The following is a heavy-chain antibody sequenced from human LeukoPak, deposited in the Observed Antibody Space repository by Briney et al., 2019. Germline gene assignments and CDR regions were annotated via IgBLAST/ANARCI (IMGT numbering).Heavy chain of an antibody. D-gene: IGHD6-6*01. Sequence: GGSLRLSCAASGFTFSSYGMHWVRQAPGKGLEWVAVISYDGSKDYHADSVKGRFTISRDNSKNTLYLQMNSLRAEDTAVYYCARVRRRQLEIRPDYWGQGTLVTVSS. CDR1: GFTFSSYG. V-gene: IGHV3-30*03. J-gene: IGHJ4*02. CDR3: ARVRRRQLEIRPDY. CDR2: ISYDGSKD.